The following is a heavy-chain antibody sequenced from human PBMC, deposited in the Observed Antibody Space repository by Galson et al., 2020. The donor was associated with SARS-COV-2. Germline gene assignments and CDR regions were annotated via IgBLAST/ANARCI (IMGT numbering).Heavy chain of an antibody. CDR1: GYIFNNYA. J-gene: IGHJ4*02. V-gene: IGHV7-4-1*02. CDR2: INTNTGNP. D-gene: IGHD3-10*01. Sequence: ASVEVSCKASGYIFNNYALNWVRQAPGQGLEWMAWINTNTGNPTYAQGFTGRFAFSFDTSISTAYLQISSLKAEDTAIYYCARGAGAWFGELLDYWGQGTLVTVSS. CDR3: ARGAGAWFGELLDY.